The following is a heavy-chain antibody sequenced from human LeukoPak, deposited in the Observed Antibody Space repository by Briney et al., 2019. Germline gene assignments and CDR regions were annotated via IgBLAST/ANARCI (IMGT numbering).Heavy chain of an antibody. Sequence: ASVKVSCKASGYSFTSNYIHWVRQAPGQGLEWMGMIYPRDGSTSYAQKFQGRVTVTRDTSTSTVHMELSGLRSEDTAVYYCARSINRMTADDAFDIWGQGTMVTVSS. D-gene: IGHD2-21*02. CDR2: IYPRDGST. J-gene: IGHJ3*02. V-gene: IGHV1-46*01. CDR3: ARSINRMTADDAFDI. CDR1: GYSFTSNY.